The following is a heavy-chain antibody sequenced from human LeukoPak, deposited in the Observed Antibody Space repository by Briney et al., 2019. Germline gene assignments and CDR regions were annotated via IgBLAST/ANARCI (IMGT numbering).Heavy chain of an antibody. CDR2: IYYSGST. CDR1: GGSISSYY. J-gene: IGHJ3*02. CDR3: ARDHGYDFWSGYSPGVAFDI. V-gene: IGHV4-59*01. Sequence: SETLSLTCTVSGGSISSYYWSWIRQPPGKGLEWIGYIYYSGSTNYNPSLKSRVTISVDTSKNQFSLKLSSVTAADTAVYYCARDHGYDFWSGYSPGVAFDIWGQGTMVTVSS. D-gene: IGHD3-3*01.